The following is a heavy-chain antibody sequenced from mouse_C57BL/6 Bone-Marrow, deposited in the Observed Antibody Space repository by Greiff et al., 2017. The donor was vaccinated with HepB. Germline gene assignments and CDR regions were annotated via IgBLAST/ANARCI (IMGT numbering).Heavy chain of an antibody. CDR1: GYTFTSYW. V-gene: IGHV1-72*01. CDR2: IDPYSGGT. D-gene: IGHD2-5*01. Sequence: QVQLQQPGAELVKPGAPVKLSCKASGYTFTSYWMHWVKQRPGRGLEWIGRIDPYSGGTKYNEKFKSKATLTVDKPSSTAYMQLSSLTSEDSAVYYCARLSNGYYFDYWGQGTTLTVSS. J-gene: IGHJ2*01. CDR3: ARLSNGYYFDY.